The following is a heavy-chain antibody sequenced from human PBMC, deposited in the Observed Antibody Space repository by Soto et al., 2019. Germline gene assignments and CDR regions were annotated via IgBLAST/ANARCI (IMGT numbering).Heavy chain of an antibody. Sequence: QVQLVQSGAEEKKPGASVKVSCKASGYTFTSHALHWVRQAPGQRLEWMGWINGGNGNTRYSQKFQGRVTITRDTTASTAYMELKSLRYEDTALYYCARVYCSGGSCYHFDYWGQGTLVTVSS. CDR2: INGGNGNT. D-gene: IGHD2-15*01. V-gene: IGHV1-3*05. CDR3: ARVYCSGGSCYHFDY. CDR1: GYTFTSHA. J-gene: IGHJ4*02.